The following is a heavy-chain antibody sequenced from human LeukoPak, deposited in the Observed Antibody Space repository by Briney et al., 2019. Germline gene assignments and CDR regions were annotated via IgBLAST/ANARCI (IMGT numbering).Heavy chain of an antibody. Sequence: SETLSLTCTVSGGSISSYYWSWIRQPPGKGLEWIGYIYYSGSTNYNPSLKSRVTISVDTSKNQFSLKLSSVTAADTAVYYCSKHRWLRPSEFDYWGQGTLVTVSS. CDR2: IYYSGST. CDR3: SKHRWLRPSEFDY. J-gene: IGHJ4*02. V-gene: IGHV4-59*08. D-gene: IGHD5-24*01. CDR1: GGSISSYY.